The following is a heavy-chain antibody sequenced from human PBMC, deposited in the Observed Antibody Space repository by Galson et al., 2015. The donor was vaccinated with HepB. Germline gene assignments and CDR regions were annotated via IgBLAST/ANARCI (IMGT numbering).Heavy chain of an antibody. CDR2: ISYDGSNK. D-gene: IGHD3-10*01. V-gene: IGHV3-30*04. CDR3: ARDRNPHYYGSDAFDI. CDR1: GFTFSSYA. J-gene: IGHJ3*02. Sequence: SLRLSCAASGFTFSSYAMHWVRQAPGKGLEWVAVISYDGSNKYYADSVKGRFTISRDNSKNTLYLQMNSLRAEDTAVYYCARDRNPHYYGSDAFDIWGQGTMVTVSS.